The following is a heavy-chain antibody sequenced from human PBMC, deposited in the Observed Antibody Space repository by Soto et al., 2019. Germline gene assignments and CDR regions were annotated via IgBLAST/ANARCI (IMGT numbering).Heavy chain of an antibody. CDR1: GFTFSSYG. CDR3: ARDEGLRYFDRLSPFDY. V-gene: IGHV3-33*01. CDR2: IWYDGSNK. J-gene: IGHJ4*02. D-gene: IGHD3-9*01. Sequence: TGGSLRLSCAASGFTFSSYGTHWVRQAPGKGLEWVAVIWYDGSNKYYADSVKGRSTISRDNSKNTLYLQMNSLRAEDTAVYYCARDEGLRYFDRLSPFDYWGQGTLVTVSS.